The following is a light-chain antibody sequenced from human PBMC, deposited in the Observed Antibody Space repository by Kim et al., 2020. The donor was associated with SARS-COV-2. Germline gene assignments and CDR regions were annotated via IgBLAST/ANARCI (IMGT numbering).Light chain of an antibody. CDR3: NSRDSSGNHVV. CDR1: SLRSYY. J-gene: IGLJ2*01. CDR2: GKN. Sequence: ALGRTVRITCQRDSLRSYYASWYQQKPGQAPVVVIYGKNNRPSGIPDRFSGSSSGNTASLTITGAQAEDEADYYCNSRDSSGNHVVFGGGTQLTV. V-gene: IGLV3-19*01.